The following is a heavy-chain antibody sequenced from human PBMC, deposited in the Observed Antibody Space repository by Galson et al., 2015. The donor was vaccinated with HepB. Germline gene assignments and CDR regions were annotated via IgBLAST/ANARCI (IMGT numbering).Heavy chain of an antibody. CDR2: IIPIFGTA. D-gene: IGHD1-1*01. Sequence: SVKVSCKASGGTFSSYAISWVRQAPGQGLEWMGGIIPIFGTANYAQKFQGRVTITADESTSTAYMELSSLRSEDTAVYYCARGGVQLERNDAFDIWGQGTMVTVSS. J-gene: IGHJ3*02. V-gene: IGHV1-69*13. CDR1: GGTFSSYA. CDR3: ARGGVQLERNDAFDI.